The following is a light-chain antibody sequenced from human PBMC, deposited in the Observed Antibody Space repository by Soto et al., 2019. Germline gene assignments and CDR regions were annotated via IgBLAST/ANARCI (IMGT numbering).Light chain of an antibody. J-gene: IGKJ1*01. CDR3: QQYNYWPRT. CDR1: QNVSSN. CDR2: GAS. V-gene: IGKV3-15*01. Sequence: IVMTQSPATLSVSPGERATPSCRASQNVSSNLAWYQLKPGQAPRLLIYGASTRATGFPARLSGSGSGTEFTLTISSLQSEDFAVYYCQQYNYWPRTFGQGTKVDIK.